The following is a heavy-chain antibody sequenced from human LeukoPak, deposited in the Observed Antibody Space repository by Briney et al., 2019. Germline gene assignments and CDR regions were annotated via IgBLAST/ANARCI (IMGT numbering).Heavy chain of an antibody. CDR1: RGSFSSYY. D-gene: IGHD3-22*01. CDR2: IYHSGST. CDR3: AGVNDYYDSSGYYTRGSGAFDI. V-gene: IGHV4-59*12. Sequence: PSETLSLTCTVSRGSFSSYYWGWIRQPPGKGLEWIGYIYHSGSTNYNPSLKSRVTISVDKSKNQFSLKLSSVTAADTAVYYCAGVNDYYDSSGYYTRGSGAFDIWGQGTMVTVSS. J-gene: IGHJ3*02.